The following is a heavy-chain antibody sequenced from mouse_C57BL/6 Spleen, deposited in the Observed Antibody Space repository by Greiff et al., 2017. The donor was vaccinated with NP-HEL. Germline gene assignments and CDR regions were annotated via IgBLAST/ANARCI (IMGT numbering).Heavy chain of an antibody. CDR3: AIGLGYYGFRFAY. D-gene: IGHD1-1*01. CDR2: IDPETGGT. Sequence: VQLQPPGAELVRPGASVTLSCKASGYTFTDYEMHWVKQTPVHGLEWIGAIDPETGGTAYNQKFKGKAILTADKSSSTAYMELRSLTSADSSVYYCAIGLGYYGFRFAYWGQGTLVTVSA. V-gene: IGHV1-15*01. J-gene: IGHJ3*01. CDR1: GYTFTDYE.